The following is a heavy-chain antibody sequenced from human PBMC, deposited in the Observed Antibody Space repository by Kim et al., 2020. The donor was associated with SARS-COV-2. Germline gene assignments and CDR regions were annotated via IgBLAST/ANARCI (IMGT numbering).Heavy chain of an antibody. D-gene: IGHD3-16*02. CDR1: GGSFSGYG. J-gene: IGHJ4*02. CDR3: ARSLGELSSLRPFDY. CDR2: IIPIFITP. V-gene: IGHV1-69*06. Sequence: SVKVSCKASGGSFSGYGVSWVRQAPGQGLEWMGGIIPIFITPNYAQKFQGRVTITADRSTSTAYMELSSLRSEDTAVYYCARSLGELSSLRPFDYWGQGALVTVSS.